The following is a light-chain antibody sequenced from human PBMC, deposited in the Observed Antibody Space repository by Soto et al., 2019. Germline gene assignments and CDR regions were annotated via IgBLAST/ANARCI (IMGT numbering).Light chain of an antibody. V-gene: IGLV2-14*03. Sequence: QSALTQPASVSGSPGQSITISCTGTSSDVGAYNYVSWYQQHPGKAPKLMIYDVSNRPSGIADRFFGSKSANTASLTISGLQAEDEADYYCSSYTRSSTVVFGGGTKLTVL. CDR2: DVS. J-gene: IGLJ3*02. CDR3: SSYTRSSTVV. CDR1: SSDVGAYNY.